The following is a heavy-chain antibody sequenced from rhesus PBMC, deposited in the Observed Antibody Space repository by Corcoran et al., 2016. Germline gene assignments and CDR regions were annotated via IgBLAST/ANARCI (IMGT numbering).Heavy chain of an antibody. CDR3: ASGLSSGWSLDY. V-gene: IGHV4-122*02. CDR1: GGSISSGYYY. J-gene: IGHJ4*01. CDR2: ITYSGST. Sequence: QVQLQESGPGLVKPSETLSLTCAVSGGSISSGYYYWSWIRQPPGKGLEWIGYITYSGSTSYNPSLKSRVPISRETSKNQFSLKLSSVTAADTAVYYCASGLSSGWSLDYWGQGVLVTVSS. D-gene: IGHD6S26*01.